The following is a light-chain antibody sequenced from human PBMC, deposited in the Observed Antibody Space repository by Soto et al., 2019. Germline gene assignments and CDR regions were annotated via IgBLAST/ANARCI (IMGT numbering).Light chain of an antibody. CDR1: QSISNY. V-gene: IGKV1-39*01. J-gene: IGKJ4*01. CDR3: QQSYSTPLT. CDR2: AAS. Sequence: DIQMTHSPSSLSASLGHRVTITCRASQSISNYLNWYQQKPGKAPKLLIYAASSLQSGVPSRFSGSGSGTDFTLTISSLQTEDFATYYCQQSYSTPLTFGGGTKVDIK.